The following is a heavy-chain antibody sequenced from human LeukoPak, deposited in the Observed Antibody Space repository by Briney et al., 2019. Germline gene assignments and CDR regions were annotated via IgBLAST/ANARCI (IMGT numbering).Heavy chain of an antibody. D-gene: IGHD3-22*01. V-gene: IGHV4-34*01. CDR1: GGSFSGYY. Sequence: SETLSLTCAVYGGSFSGYYWSWIRQPPGKWLEWIGEINHSGSTNYNPSLKSRVTISVDTSKNQFSLKLSSVTAADTAVYYCARGPDYDSSGYYDYWGQGTLVTVSS. J-gene: IGHJ4*02. CDR2: INHSGST. CDR3: ARGPDYDSSGYYDY.